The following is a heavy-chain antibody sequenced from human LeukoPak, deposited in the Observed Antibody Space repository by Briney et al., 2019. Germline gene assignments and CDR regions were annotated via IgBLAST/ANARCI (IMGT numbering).Heavy chain of an antibody. CDR1: GGTFNVYY. J-gene: IGHJ4*02. CDR2: VNHIGGI. V-gene: IGHV4-34*01. Sequence: SETLSFTCAVQGGTFNVYYWSWLRQSPGKAVEWVGEVNHIGGINYSPSLKSRVTMSVDASKKQFSLNLTSVTAADTAVYFRARGIGKTHFHDYWGQGSLVTVSS. D-gene: IGHD2/OR15-2a*01. CDR3: ARGIGKTHFHDY.